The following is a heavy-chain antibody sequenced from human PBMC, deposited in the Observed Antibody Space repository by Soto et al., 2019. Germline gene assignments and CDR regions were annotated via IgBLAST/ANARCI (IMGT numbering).Heavy chain of an antibody. Sequence: ASVQVSCQPFGYTFNAYYIHWVRQAPGQGLECMGWVDPRSGATNYAQRFQGRVVMTRDTSVHKVYMELSGLTSDDTAIYYCATDDYSAYAFWGQGTLVTVAS. CDR3: ATDDYSAYAF. CDR2: VDPRSGAT. D-gene: IGHD4-4*01. J-gene: IGHJ4*01. V-gene: IGHV1-2*02. CDR1: GYTFNAYY.